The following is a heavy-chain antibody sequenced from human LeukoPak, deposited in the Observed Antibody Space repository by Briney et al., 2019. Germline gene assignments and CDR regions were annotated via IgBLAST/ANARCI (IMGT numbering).Heavy chain of an antibody. CDR2: ISGSGGST. V-gene: IGHV3-23*01. CDR3: AKERILEQTYYYGSGSYSPDY. Sequence: GGSLRLSCAASGFTFSSYAMSWVRQAPGKGLEWVSAISGSGGSTYYADSVKGRFTISRDNSKNTLYLQMNSLRAEDTAVYYCAKERILEQTYYYGSGSYSPDYWGQGTLVTVSS. J-gene: IGHJ4*02. CDR1: GFTFSSYA. D-gene: IGHD3-10*01.